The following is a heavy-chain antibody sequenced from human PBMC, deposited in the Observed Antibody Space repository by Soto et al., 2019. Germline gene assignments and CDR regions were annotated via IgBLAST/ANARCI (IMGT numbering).Heavy chain of an antibody. CDR1: GYTFTSYG. Sequence: ASVKVSCKASGYTFTSYGISWVRQAPGQGLEWMGWISAYNGNTNYAQKLQGRVTMTTDTSTSTAYMELSSLRSEDTAVYYCARGDRDIVVVVAAPYYYYGMDVWGQGTTVTVSS. J-gene: IGHJ6*02. D-gene: IGHD2-15*01. CDR2: ISAYNGNT. V-gene: IGHV1-18*01. CDR3: ARGDRDIVVVVAAPYYYYGMDV.